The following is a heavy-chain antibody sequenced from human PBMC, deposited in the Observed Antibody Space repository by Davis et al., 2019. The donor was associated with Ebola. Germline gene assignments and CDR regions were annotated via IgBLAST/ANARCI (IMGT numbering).Heavy chain of an antibody. D-gene: IGHD1-26*01. CDR3: ARTSIVGTTTTASDI. CDR2: INPNDGRT. CDR1: GYTFTNYY. Sequence: ASVKVSCKASGYTFTNYYMHWVRQAPGQGLEWMGMINPNDGRTIYAQKFQGRVTVTRDTSTTTVYMELRSLRSDDTAVYFCARTSIVGTTTTASDIWGQGTNVTVSS. J-gene: IGHJ3*02. V-gene: IGHV1-46*01.